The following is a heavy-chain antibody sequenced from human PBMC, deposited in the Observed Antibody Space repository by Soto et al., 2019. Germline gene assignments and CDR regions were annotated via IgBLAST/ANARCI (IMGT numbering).Heavy chain of an antibody. D-gene: IGHD2-21*01. CDR2: IKNDGTTI. CDR1: GSTFSTYS. V-gene: IGHV3-74*01. J-gene: IGHJ4*02. Sequence: GGSLRLSCAGSGSTFSTYSMSWVRQASGKGLVWVSRIKNDGTTIDYADSVRGRVTISRDNAKNTLYLEMNSLRAEDTGVYYCTRDPTTSIVTDYWGQGTLVTVSS. CDR3: TRDPTTSIVTDY.